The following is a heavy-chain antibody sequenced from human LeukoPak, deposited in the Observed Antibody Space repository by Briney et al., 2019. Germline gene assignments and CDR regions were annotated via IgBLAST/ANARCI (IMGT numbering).Heavy chain of an antibody. CDR2: ISTNGGST. J-gene: IGHJ4*02. CDR3: YSMIVVEIRVINDY. CDR1: GFTFSNYA. V-gene: IGHV3-64*04. Sequence: PGGSLRLSCSASGFTFSNYAMHWVRQAPGKGLEYVSAISTNGGSTYYADSVKGRFTISRDNSKNTLYLQMNSLRAEDTAVYYCYSMIVVEIRVINDYWGQGTLVTVSS. D-gene: IGHD3-22*01.